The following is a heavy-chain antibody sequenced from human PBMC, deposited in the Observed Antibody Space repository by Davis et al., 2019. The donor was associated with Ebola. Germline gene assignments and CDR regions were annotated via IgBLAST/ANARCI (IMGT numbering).Heavy chain of an antibody. CDR2: ISYDGSNK. CDR1: GFTFSSYA. V-gene: IGHV3-30-3*01. D-gene: IGHD1-26*01. CDR3: ARGGSAIHYYMDV. Sequence: PWGSLRLSCAASGFTFSSYAMHWVRQAPGKGLEWVAVISYDGSNKYYADSVKCRFTISRDNSKNTLYLQMNRLRAEDTAVYYCARGGSAIHYYMDVWGKGTTVTVSS. J-gene: IGHJ6*03.